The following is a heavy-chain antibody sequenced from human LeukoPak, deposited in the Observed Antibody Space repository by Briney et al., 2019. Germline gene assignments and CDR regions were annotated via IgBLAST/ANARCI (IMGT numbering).Heavy chain of an antibody. D-gene: IGHD3-10*01. CDR1: GFTFSSYS. V-gene: IGHV3-48*04. Sequence: PGGSLRLSCAASGFTFSSYSMNWVRQAPGKGLEWVSYISSSSSTIYYADSVKGRFTISRDNAKNSLYLQMNSLRAEDTAVYYCARDRWFGELDYWGRGTLVTVSS. J-gene: IGHJ4*02. CDR2: ISSSSSTI. CDR3: ARDRWFGELDY.